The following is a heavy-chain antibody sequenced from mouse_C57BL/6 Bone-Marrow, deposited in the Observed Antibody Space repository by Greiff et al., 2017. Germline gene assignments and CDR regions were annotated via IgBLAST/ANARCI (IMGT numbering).Heavy chain of an antibody. Sequence: VKLQQPGAELVRPGSSVKLSCKASGYTFTSYWMDWVKQRPGQGLEWIGNIYPSDSETHYNQKFKDKATLTVDKSSSTAYMQLSSLTSEDSAVYYCARAPYWYFDVWGTGTTVTVSS. CDR3: ARAPYWYFDV. CDR2: IYPSDSET. J-gene: IGHJ1*03. CDR1: GYTFTSYW. V-gene: IGHV1-61*01.